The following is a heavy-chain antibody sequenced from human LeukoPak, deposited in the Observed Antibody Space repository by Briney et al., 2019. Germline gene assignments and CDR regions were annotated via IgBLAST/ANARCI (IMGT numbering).Heavy chain of an antibody. Sequence: GGSLRLSCAASGFTFDDYAMHWVRQAPGKGLEWVSNIGSGSSSIYYADSVKGRFTISRDNAKNSLYLQMNSLRAEDTAVYYCARDMRYYMDVWGKGTTVTVSS. CDR3: ARDMRYYMDV. CDR1: GFTFDDYA. V-gene: IGHV3-48*01. D-gene: IGHD3-16*01. CDR2: IGSGSSSI. J-gene: IGHJ6*03.